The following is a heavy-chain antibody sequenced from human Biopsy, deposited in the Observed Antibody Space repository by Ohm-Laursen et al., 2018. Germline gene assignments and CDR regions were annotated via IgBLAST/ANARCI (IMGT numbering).Heavy chain of an antibody. Sequence: SLRLSCAASGFSFSDHAMSWVRQAPGQGLEWIAAISPSGATPYYADSVRGRFTISRNNSKNILYLQLDSLRAEDTALYYCSKSDGGVSGCTVCFFDSWGQGTQVTVSS. CDR1: GFSFSDHA. CDR3: SKSDGGVSGCTVCFFDS. V-gene: IGHV3-23*01. CDR2: ISPSGATP. J-gene: IGHJ4*02. D-gene: IGHD2-8*01.